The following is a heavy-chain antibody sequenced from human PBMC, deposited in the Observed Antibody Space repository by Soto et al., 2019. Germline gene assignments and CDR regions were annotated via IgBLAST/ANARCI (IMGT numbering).Heavy chain of an antibody. CDR1: GFTFSSYG. CDR3: AKGSVVGADYSYGMDV. V-gene: IGHV3-23*01. Sequence: EVQLLESGGDLVQPGGPLTLSCAAAGFTFSSYGMSWVRQAPGKGLEWVSAVSGSGGSVYYADSVRGRFTISRDNSKNTLYLQVNSLRAEDTAIYYCAKGSVVGADYSYGMDVWGQGTTVTVSS. J-gene: IGHJ6*02. CDR2: VSGSGGSV. D-gene: IGHD2-2*01.